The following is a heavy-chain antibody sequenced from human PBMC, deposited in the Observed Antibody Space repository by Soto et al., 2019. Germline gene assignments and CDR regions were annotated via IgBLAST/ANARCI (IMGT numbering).Heavy chain of an antibody. V-gene: IGHV1-2*04. Sequence: TVDYLHWLSKNKKKGLEWMGWINPNSGGTNYAQKFQGWVTMTRDTSISTAYMELSRLRSDDTAVYYCARGYSSLWGLSPVFAYWGQGTLVTVTS. J-gene: IGHJ4*02. D-gene: IGHD6-13*01. CDR3: ARGYSSLWGLSPVFAY. CDR2: INPNSGGT. CDR1: TVDY.